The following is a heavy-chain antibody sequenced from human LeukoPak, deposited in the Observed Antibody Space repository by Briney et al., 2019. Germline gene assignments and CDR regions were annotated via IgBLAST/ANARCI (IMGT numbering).Heavy chain of an antibody. CDR2: MYSGGST. V-gene: IGHV3-66*01. D-gene: IGHD4-11*01. CDR1: GFTVSSCY. CDR3: ARSYSNHLFGMDV. J-gene: IGHJ6*02. Sequence: GGSLRLSCAASGFTVSSCYMTWVSQAPGKGLEWVSVMYSGGSTYYADSVKGRVAISRDNSQNTVFLQMNSVRVEDTAVYYCARSYSNHLFGMDVWGQGTAVTVSS.